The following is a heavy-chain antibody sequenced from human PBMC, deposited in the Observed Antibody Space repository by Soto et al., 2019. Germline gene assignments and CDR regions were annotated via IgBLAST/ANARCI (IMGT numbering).Heavy chain of an antibody. D-gene: IGHD3-22*01. CDR1: VSTFSGHW. CDR3: TRDRYDTQYYYGMDV. Sequence: VQLVQSGGGLVQPGGSLRLSCAASVSTFSGHWMHWVRQVPGKGPMWVSRISPDGTTTAYADSVKGRFTISRDNAKNPRYLQMTGLRAEDTAVYYCTRDRYDTQYYYGMDVWGQGTTVTVS. V-gene: IGHV3-74*01. J-gene: IGHJ6*02. CDR2: ISPDGTTT.